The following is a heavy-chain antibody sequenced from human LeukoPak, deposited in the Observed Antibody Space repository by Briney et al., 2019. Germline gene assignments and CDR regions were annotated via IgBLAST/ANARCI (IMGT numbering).Heavy chain of an antibody. V-gene: IGHV1-69*06. J-gene: IGHJ5*02. D-gene: IGHD6-13*01. CDR3: ARERSYSSSWYERGWFDP. CDR1: GGTFSSYA. CDR2: IIPIFGTA. Sequence: ASVKVSCKASGGTFSSYAISWVRQAPGQGLEWMGGIIPIFGTASYAQKFQGRVTITADKSTSTAYMELSSLRSEDTAVYYCARERSYSSSWYERGWFDPWGQGTLVTVSS.